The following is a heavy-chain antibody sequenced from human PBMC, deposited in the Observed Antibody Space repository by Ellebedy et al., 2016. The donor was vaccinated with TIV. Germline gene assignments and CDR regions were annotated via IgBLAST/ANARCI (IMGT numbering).Heavy chain of an antibody. Sequence: PGGSLRLSCAASGFTFSSYWMNWVRQAPGKGLEWVSSISSSSSYIYFAGSVKGRFTISRDNAKNSLFLQMNSLRAEDTAVYYCARDIVVVPTARRPYYYSGMDVWGQGTTVTVSS. D-gene: IGHD2-2*01. CDR2: ISSSSSYI. CDR1: GFTFSSYW. CDR3: ARDIVVVPTARRPYYYSGMDV. J-gene: IGHJ6*02. V-gene: IGHV3-21*01.